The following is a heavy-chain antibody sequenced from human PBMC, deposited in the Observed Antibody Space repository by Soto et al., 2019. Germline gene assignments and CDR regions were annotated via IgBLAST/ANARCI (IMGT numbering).Heavy chain of an antibody. V-gene: IGHV3-30*18. CDR1: GFTFSSYG. J-gene: IGHJ3*02. D-gene: IGHD2-8*01. Sequence: QVQLVESGGGVVQPGRSLRLSCAASGFTFSSYGIHWVRQAPGKGLEWVAVISYDGNNKYFADSVKGLFTMSRDNSQNTLSLQMNSLRAEDTAVYHCAKQVVTHTNGLDSWGQGTMVNVSS. CDR2: ISYDGNNK. CDR3: AKQVVTHTNGLDS.